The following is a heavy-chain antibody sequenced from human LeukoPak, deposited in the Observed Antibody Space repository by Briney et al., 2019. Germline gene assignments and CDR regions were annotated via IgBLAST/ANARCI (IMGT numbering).Heavy chain of an antibody. D-gene: IGHD3-10*01. CDR3: ARTVVLRTEHSGSYYNAGIDY. V-gene: IGHV2-70*11. CDR2: IDWDDDK. J-gene: IGHJ4*02. Sequence: SGPTLVNPTQTLTLTCTFSGFSLSTSGMCVSWIRQPPGKALEWLARIDWDDDKYYSTSLKTRLTISKDTSKNQVVLTMTNMDPVDTATYYCARTVVLRTEHSGSYYNAGIDYWGQGTLVTVSS. CDR1: GFSLSTSGMC.